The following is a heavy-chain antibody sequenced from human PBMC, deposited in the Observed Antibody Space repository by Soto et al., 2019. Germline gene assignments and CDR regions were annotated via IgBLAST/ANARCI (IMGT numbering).Heavy chain of an antibody. CDR1: GFTFSSYW. J-gene: IGHJ4*02. CDR2: INSDGSST. D-gene: IGHD6-13*01. Sequence: EVQLVESGGGLVQPGGSLRLSCAASGFTFSSYWMHWVRQAPGKGLVWVSRINSDGSSTSYADSVKGRFTISRDNAKNTLYLQMKNMRAEDTAVYYCARVRDDWAAERYFDYWGQGTLVTVSS. V-gene: IGHV3-74*01. CDR3: ARVRDDWAAERYFDY.